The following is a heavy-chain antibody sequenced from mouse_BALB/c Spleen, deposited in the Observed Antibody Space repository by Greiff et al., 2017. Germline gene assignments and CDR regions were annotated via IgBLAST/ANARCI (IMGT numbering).Heavy chain of an antibody. CDR1: GYTFTSYY. CDR3: ARSYYDYGGAWFAY. V-gene: IGHV1S81*02. J-gene: IGHJ3*01. D-gene: IGHD2-4*01. Sequence: QVQLQQSGAELVKPGASVKLSCKASGYTFTSYYMYWVKQRPGQGLEWIGEINPSNGGTNYNEKFKSKATLTVDKSSSTAYMQLSSLTSEDSAVYYCARSYYDYGGAWFAYWGQGTLVTVSA. CDR2: INPSNGGT.